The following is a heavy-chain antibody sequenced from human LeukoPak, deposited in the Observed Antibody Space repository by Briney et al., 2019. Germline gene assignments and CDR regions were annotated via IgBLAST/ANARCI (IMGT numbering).Heavy chain of an antibody. D-gene: IGHD6-19*01. CDR1: GFSFSSYG. Sequence: PGKSLRLSCAASGFSFSSYGMHWVRLAPGKGLEWVAVISYDGSHTYYADSVKGRFTISRDNSKNTLYLQMNSLTAEDTAVYYCAKAFFDRGSAWPLDYWGQGTLVTVSS. V-gene: IGHV3-30*18. CDR3: AKAFFDRGSAWPLDY. CDR2: ISYDGSHT. J-gene: IGHJ4*02.